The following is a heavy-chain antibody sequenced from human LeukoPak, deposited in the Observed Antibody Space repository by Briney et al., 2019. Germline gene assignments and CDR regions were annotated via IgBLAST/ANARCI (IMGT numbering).Heavy chain of an antibody. J-gene: IGHJ4*02. V-gene: IGHV3-73*01. CDR3: TRETFDY. Sequence: GGSLRLSCTASGFTFSGSAMHWVRQASGKGLEWVGRIRSKANNYATAYAASVKGRFTISRDDSKNTAYLQTNSLKNEDTAVYYCTRETFDYWGQGTLVTVSS. CDR2: IRSKANNYAT. CDR1: GFTFSGSA.